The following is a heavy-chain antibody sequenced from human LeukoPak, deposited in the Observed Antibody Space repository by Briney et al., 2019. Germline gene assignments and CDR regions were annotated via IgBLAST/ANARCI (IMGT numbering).Heavy chain of an antibody. CDR3: ARGTTGTTHWFDP. Sequence: SVKVSCKASGGTFSSYAISWVRQAPGQGLEWMGGIIPIFGTANYAQKFQGRVTITADESTSTAYMELSSLRSEDTAVYYCARGTTGTTHWFDPWGQGTLVTVSS. J-gene: IGHJ5*02. CDR1: GGTFSSYA. D-gene: IGHD1-1*01. V-gene: IGHV1-69*13. CDR2: IIPIFGTA.